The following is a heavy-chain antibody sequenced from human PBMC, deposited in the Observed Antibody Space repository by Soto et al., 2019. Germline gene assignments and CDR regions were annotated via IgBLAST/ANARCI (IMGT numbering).Heavy chain of an antibody. CDR1: GYTFTSYG. V-gene: IGHV1-18*01. CDR3: VRVVAIPGYPDN. Sequence: ASVKVSCKASGYTFTSYGISWVRQAPGQGLEWMGWIIPTDGKTKYAQKFQGRVTITTDTFTSTVYMELSSLRSDDTAVYYCVRVVAIPGYPDNWGQGTLVTVSS. CDR2: IIPTDGKT. J-gene: IGHJ4*02. D-gene: IGHD5-12*01.